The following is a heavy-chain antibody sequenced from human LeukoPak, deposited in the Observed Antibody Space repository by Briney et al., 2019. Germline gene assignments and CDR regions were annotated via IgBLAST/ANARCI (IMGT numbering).Heavy chain of an antibody. CDR1: GGSISSSSYN. D-gene: IGHD3-3*01. J-gene: IGHJ5*02. Sequence: PSETLSLTCTVSGGSISSSSYNWGWIPPPPGKGLEWIGSIYYSGSTYYNPSLKSRVTISVDTSKNQFSLKLSSVTAADTAVYYCARDQAGDFWSGYLNWFDPWGQGTLVTVSS. CDR2: IYYSGST. CDR3: ARDQAGDFWSGYLNWFDP. V-gene: IGHV4-39*07.